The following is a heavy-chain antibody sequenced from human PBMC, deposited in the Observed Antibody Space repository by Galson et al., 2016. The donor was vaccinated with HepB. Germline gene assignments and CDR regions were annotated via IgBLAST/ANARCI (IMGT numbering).Heavy chain of an antibody. V-gene: IGHV4-61*03. Sequence: SETLSLTCTVSGGSVNSGTYYWNWIRQPPGKGLEWIGFIYHSGSTNYNPSLKSGVTISLDTSKKHIYLRFSSVTAADPAVYYCTRDGGSGWFRGNAFDIWGQGTMVTVSS. CDR3: TRDGGSGWFRGNAFDI. CDR1: GGSVNSGTYY. D-gene: IGHD6-19*01. J-gene: IGHJ3*02. CDR2: IYHSGST.